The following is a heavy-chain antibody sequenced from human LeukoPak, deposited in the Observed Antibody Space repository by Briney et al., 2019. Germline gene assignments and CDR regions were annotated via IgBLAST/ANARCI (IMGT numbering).Heavy chain of an antibody. CDR1: GFTFSSYS. CDR3: GRDRSSVVAGIGY. CDR2: ISSSSSYI. Sequence: GGSLRLSCAASGFTFSSYSMNWVRQAPGKGLEWVSYISSSSSYIYYADSVKGRFTISRDNAKNSLYLQMNSLRAEDTAVYYCGRDRSSVVAGIGYWGQGTLVTVSS. D-gene: IGHD6-19*01. J-gene: IGHJ4*02. V-gene: IGHV3-21*01.